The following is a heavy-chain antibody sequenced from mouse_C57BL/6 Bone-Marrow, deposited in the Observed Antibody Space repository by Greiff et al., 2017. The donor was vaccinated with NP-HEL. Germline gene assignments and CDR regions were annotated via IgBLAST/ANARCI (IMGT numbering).Heavy chain of an antibody. CDR3: ARGYYGSSFAY. V-gene: IGHV1-4*01. J-gene: IGHJ3*01. Sequence: QVQLKESGAELARPGASVKMSCKASGYTFTSYTMHWVKQRPGQGLEWIGYINPSSGYTKYNQKFKDKATLTADKSSSTAYMQLSSLTSEDSAVYYCARGYYGSSFAYWGQGTRVTVSA. CDR1: GYTFTSYT. D-gene: IGHD1-1*01. CDR2: INPSSGYT.